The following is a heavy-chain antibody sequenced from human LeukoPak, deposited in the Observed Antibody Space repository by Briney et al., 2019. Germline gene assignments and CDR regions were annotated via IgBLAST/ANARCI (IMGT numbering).Heavy chain of an antibody. CDR1: GFTFSDYY. CDR3: ARDRPSSGGNYFDL. V-gene: IGHV3-11*01. D-gene: IGHD2-15*01. Sequence: PGGSLRLSCAASGFTFSDYYMSWIRQAPGKGLEWVSYIGSSGSPIYYADSVKGRFTISRDNAKNSLYLQMNSLRAEDTAVYYCARDRPSSGGNYFDLWGRGTLVTVSS. CDR2: IGSSGSPI. J-gene: IGHJ2*01.